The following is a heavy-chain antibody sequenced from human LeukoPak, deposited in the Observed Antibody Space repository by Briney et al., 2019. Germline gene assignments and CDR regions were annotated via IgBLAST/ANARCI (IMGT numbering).Heavy chain of an antibody. Sequence: PSETLSLTCTVSGDSISNGYYWGWIRQPPGKGLEWIGSIYHSGSTYYNPSLKSRVTISVDTSKNQFSLKLSSVTAADTAVYYCARGHLDYYGSGSYWLINYFDYWGQGTLVTVSS. V-gene: IGHV4-38-2*02. CDR2: IYHSGST. J-gene: IGHJ4*02. CDR3: ARGHLDYYGSGSYWLINYFDY. CDR1: GDSISNGYY. D-gene: IGHD3-10*01.